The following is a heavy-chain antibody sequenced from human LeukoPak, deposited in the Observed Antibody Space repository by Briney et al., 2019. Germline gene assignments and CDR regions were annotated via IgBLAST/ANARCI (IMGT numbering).Heavy chain of an antibody. D-gene: IGHD3-3*01. V-gene: IGHV3-21*01. CDR1: GFTFSSYS. CDR2: ISSSSSYI. J-gene: IGHJ4*02. Sequence: GGSLRLSCAASGFTFSSYSMNWVRQAPGKGLECVSSISSSSSYIYYADSVKGRFTISRDNAKNSLYLQMNSLRAEDTAVYYCAREAYDFWSGYSGYYFDYWGKGTLVTVSS. CDR3: AREAYDFWSGYSGYYFDY.